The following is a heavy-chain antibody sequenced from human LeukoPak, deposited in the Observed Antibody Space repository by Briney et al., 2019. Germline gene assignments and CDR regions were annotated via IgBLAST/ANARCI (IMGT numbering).Heavy chain of an antibody. CDR3: ATDYGDYEPIDY. CDR1: GVTLSNYA. Sequence: GGSLRLSCTASGVTLSNYAMHWVRRPPGRGLEWVAVISFDGTNKYYGDSVERRFSVSRDNSKNTVYLQMNSLRPDDTAMYYCATDYGDYEPIDYWGQGPLVTVSS. D-gene: IGHD4-17*01. V-gene: IGHV3-30*04. CDR2: ISFDGTNK. J-gene: IGHJ4*02.